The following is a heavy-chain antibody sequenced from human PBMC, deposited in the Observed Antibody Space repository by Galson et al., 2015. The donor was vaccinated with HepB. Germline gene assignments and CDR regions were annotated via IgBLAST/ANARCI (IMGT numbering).Heavy chain of an antibody. CDR3: ARDFWSGRNYFDY. CDR2: ISYDGSNK. Sequence: SLRLSCAASGFTFSSYAMHWVRQAPGKGLEWVAVISYDGSNKYYADSVKGRFTISRDNSKNTLYLQMNSLRAEDTAVYYCARDFWSGRNYFDYWGQGTLVTVSS. V-gene: IGHV3-30-3*01. CDR1: GFTFSSYA. J-gene: IGHJ4*02. D-gene: IGHD3-3*01.